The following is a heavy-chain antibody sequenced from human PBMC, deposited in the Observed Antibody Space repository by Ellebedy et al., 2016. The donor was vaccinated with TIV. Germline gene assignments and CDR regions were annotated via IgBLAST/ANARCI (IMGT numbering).Heavy chain of an antibody. CDR2: ISSNSNYI. CDR1: GFTFSSYS. Sequence: PGGSLRLSCAASGFTFSSYSMNWVRQAPGTGLGWVSSISSNSNYIYYAGSVRGRFTISRDNAKKSLYLQMNSLRAEDTAVYYCARGAMAAAGDDYWGQGTLVTVSS. CDR3: ARGAMAAAGDDY. J-gene: IGHJ4*02. D-gene: IGHD6-13*01. V-gene: IGHV3-21*01.